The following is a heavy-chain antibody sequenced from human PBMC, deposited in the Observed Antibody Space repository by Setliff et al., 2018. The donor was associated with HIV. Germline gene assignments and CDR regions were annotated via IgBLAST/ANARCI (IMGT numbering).Heavy chain of an antibody. CDR3: ARDLSNGWITNDAFHI. J-gene: IGHJ3*02. D-gene: IGHD6-19*01. CDR1: GGSISNYY. V-gene: IGHV4-4*07. Sequence: PSETLSLTCTVSGGSISNYYWSWIRQPAGKGLEWIGRIYTGGSTDYNPSLKSRATISLDTSNNQFSLNLKPVTAADTAVYFCARDLSNGWITNDAFHIWGQGTMVTVSS. CDR2: IYTGGST.